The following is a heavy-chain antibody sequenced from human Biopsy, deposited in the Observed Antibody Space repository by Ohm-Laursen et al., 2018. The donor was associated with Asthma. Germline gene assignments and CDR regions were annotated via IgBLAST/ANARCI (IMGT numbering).Heavy chain of an antibody. D-gene: IGHD6-19*01. J-gene: IGHJ6*02. V-gene: IGHV1-69*01. CDR1: GGTFSNFA. CDR3: ARCQVGYSSGWSLLLKKIYYSGMDV. CDR2: IMTVFGTT. Sequence: GSSVKVSCQAPGGTFSNFAISWVRQAPGQGLEWLGGIMTVFGTTNYAQEVQGRVTITADESTSTAYMEVTSLRSEDTAIYYCARCQVGYSSGWSLLLKKIYYSGMDVWGQGTAVTVSS.